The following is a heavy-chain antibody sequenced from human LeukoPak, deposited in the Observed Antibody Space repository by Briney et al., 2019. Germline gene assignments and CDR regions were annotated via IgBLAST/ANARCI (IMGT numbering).Heavy chain of an antibody. D-gene: IGHD6-13*01. CDR3: ARGRRAAAGPTALWFDP. J-gene: IGHJ5*02. CDR2: ISSSSSTI. CDR1: GFTFSSYS. V-gene: IGHV3-48*04. Sequence: GGSLRLSCAASGFTFSSYSMNWVRQAPGKGLEWVSYISSSSSTIYYADSVKGRFTISRDNAKNSLYLQMNSLRAEDTAVYYCARGRRAAAGPTALWFDPWGQGTLVTVSS.